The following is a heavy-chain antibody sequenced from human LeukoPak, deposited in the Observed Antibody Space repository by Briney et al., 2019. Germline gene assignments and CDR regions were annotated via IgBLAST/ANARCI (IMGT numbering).Heavy chain of an antibody. CDR1: GYSFTSYW. D-gene: IGHD6-13*01. J-gene: IGHJ3*02. Sequence: GESLKISCKGSGYSFTSYWIGWVRQMPGKGLEWMGIIYPGDSDTRYSPSFQGQVTISADKSISTAYLQWSSLKASDTAMYYCARRGVATSRADAFDIWGQGTMVTVPS. V-gene: IGHV5-51*01. CDR3: ARRGVATSRADAFDI. CDR2: IYPGDSDT.